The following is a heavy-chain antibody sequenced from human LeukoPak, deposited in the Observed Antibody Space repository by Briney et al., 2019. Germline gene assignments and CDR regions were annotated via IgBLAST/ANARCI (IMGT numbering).Heavy chain of an antibody. Sequence: GGSLRLSCAASGFTFSSYAMTWVRQAPGKGPEGVSTLSGGGHSTYYADSVKGRFTISRDNYRNTVYLLMNSLRVEDTAVYFCAKDGISWYYYLDVWGRGTTVTIS. CDR2: LSGGGHST. D-gene: IGHD6-6*01. CDR1: GFTFSSYA. V-gene: IGHV3-23*01. J-gene: IGHJ6*03. CDR3: AKDGISWYYYLDV.